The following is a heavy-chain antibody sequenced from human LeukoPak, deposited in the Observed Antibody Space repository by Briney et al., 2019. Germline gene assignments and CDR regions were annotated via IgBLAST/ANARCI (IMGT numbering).Heavy chain of an antibody. J-gene: IGHJ4*02. CDR2: IIPIFGTT. V-gene: IGHV1-69*13. CDR3: ARGAYGSGKGYFDY. CDR1: GGTFSRYA. D-gene: IGHD3-10*01. Sequence: SSVKVSCKASGGTFSRYAISWIRQAPGQGLEWMGGIIPIFGTTNHAQKFQGRVTITADEFMSTAYMELSSLRSEDTAVYYCARGAYGSGKGYFDYWGQGTLVTVSS.